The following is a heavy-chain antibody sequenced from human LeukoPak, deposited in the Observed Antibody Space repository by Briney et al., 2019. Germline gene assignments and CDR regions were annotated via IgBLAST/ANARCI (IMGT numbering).Heavy chain of an antibody. V-gene: IGHV1-2*02. CDR3: ARDDAGSSSTPFDY. D-gene: IGHD6-6*01. Sequence: ASVKVSCKAPGYTFTGYYMHWVRQAPGQGLEWMGWINPNSGGTNYAQKFQGRVTMTRDTSISTAYMELSRLRSDDTAVYYCARDDAGSSSTPFDYWGQGTLVTVSS. CDR1: GYTFTGYY. CDR2: INPNSGGT. J-gene: IGHJ4*02.